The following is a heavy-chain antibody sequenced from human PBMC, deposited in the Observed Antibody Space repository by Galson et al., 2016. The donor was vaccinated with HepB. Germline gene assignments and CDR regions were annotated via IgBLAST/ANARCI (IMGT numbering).Heavy chain of an antibody. CDR3: ARATRRYSGSDFPPTY. CDR2: ISDDGSKK. V-gene: IGHV3-30-3*01. CDR1: GFTFSSYA. J-gene: IGHJ4*02. D-gene: IGHD5-12*01. Sequence: SLRLSCAASGFTFSSYALHWVRQAPGKGLEWVAVISDDGSKKYYADSVKGRSTISSDNSNNTLYLQMNSLRAEDTAVYYCARATRRYSGSDFPPTYWGQGTLVTVSS.